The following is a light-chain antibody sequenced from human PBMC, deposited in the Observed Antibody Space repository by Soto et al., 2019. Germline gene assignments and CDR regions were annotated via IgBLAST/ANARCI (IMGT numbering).Light chain of an antibody. CDR3: QQRIHWPSWT. V-gene: IGKV3-11*01. J-gene: IGKJ1*01. CDR1: QSVSSY. Sequence: EIVLTQSPATLSLSPGERATLSCRASQSVSSYLAWYQQKPGRAPRLLIYDASNRATGIPARFSGGGSGTDFTLTISSLEPEDFAVYYCQQRIHWPSWTFGQGIKVDIK. CDR2: DAS.